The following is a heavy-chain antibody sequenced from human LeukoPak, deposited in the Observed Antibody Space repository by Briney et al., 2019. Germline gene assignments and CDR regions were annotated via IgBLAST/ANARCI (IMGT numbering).Heavy chain of an antibody. V-gene: IGHV3-30*04. CDR1: GFTFSSYA. D-gene: IGHD2-15*01. CDR3: ARAGYYPVDWFDP. J-gene: IGHJ5*02. CDR2: ISYDGSNK. Sequence: PGGSLRLSCAASGFTFSSYAMHWVRQAPGKGLEWVAVISYDGSNKYYADSVKGRLTISRDNSKNTLYLQMNSLRAEDTAVYYCARAGYYPVDWFDPWGQGTLVTVSS.